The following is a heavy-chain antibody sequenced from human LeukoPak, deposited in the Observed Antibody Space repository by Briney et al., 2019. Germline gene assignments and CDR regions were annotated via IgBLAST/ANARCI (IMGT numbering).Heavy chain of an antibody. V-gene: IGHV1-69*06. D-gene: IGHD3-3*01. Sequence: ASVKVSCKASGGTFSSYAISWVRQAPGQGLEWMGGIIPIFGTANYAQKFQGRVTITADKSTSTAYMELSSLRSEDTAVYYCARDGSTDFWSGYNDAFDIWGQGTIVTVSS. CDR3: ARDGSTDFWSGYNDAFDI. CDR1: GGTFSSYA. CDR2: IIPIFGTA. J-gene: IGHJ3*02.